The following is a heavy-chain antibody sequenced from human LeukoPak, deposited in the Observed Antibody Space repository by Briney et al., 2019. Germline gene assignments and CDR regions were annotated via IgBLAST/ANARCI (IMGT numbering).Heavy chain of an antibody. J-gene: IGHJ4*02. D-gene: IGHD6-19*01. CDR2: IIPIFGTA. CDR1: GGTFSSYA. CDR3: ARSSSYSSGWWSFDY. Sequence: GASVKVSCKASGGTFSSYAISWVRQAPGQGLEWMGGIIPIFGTANYAQKFQGRVTITTDESTSTAYMEPSSLRSEDTAVYYCARSSSYSSGWWSFDYWGQGTLVTVSS. V-gene: IGHV1-69*05.